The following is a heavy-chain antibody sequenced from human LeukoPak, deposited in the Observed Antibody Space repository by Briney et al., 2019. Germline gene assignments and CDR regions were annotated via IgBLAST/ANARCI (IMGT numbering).Heavy chain of an antibody. Sequence: GGSLRLSCAASGFTFSSYWMSWVRQAPGKGLEWVANIKQDGSEKYYVDSAKGRFTISRDNAKNSLYLQMNSLRAEDTAVYYCARDRNTDFWSGYYTNYFDYWGQGTLVTVSS. CDR2: IKQDGSEK. CDR1: GFTFSSYW. D-gene: IGHD3-3*01. V-gene: IGHV3-7*01. CDR3: ARDRNTDFWSGYYTNYFDY. J-gene: IGHJ4*02.